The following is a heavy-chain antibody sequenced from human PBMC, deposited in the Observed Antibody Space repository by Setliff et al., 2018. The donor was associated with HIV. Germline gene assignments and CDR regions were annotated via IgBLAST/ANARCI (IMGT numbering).Heavy chain of an antibody. J-gene: IGHJ4*02. V-gene: IGHV4-31*01. D-gene: IGHD3-10*01. Sequence: TLSLTCTVSGGSITSGCYNWIWIRQHPERGLELIGYVDFGFRRYYNPSLKSQVVISVYTPKNQFSLTLNSVTAADTAVYYCATDRGGRYLDYGGQGAPVTVSS. CDR1: GGSITSGCYN. CDR3: ATDRGGRYLDY. CDR2: VDFGFRR.